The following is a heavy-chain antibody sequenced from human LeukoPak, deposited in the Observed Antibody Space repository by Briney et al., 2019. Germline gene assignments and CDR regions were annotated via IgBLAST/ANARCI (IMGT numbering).Heavy chain of an antibody. Sequence: PSETLSLTCTVSGGSISSYYWSWIRQPPGKGLEWIGYIYYSGSTNYNPPLKSRVTISVDTSKNQFSLKLSSVTAADTAVYYCARDGYCSSTSCPGRYAFDIWGQGTMVTVSS. J-gene: IGHJ3*02. D-gene: IGHD2-2*03. CDR3: ARDGYCSSTSCPGRYAFDI. CDR2: IYYSGST. CDR1: GGSISSYY. V-gene: IGHV4-59*01.